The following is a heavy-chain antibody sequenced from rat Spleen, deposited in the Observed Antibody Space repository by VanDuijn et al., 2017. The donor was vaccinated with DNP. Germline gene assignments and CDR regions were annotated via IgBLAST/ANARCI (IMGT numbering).Heavy chain of an antibody. CDR2: ISYSGST. Sequence: EVQLQESGPGLVKPSQSLSLTCSVTGYSITNNYWGWIRKFPGNKMEWIGHISYSGSTSYHPSLKSRIYITRDTSKNQFFLQLSSVTTEDTATYYCARWNIGTSTLDYWGQGVMVTVSS. D-gene: IGHD1-5*01. CDR1: GYSITNNY. J-gene: IGHJ2*01. V-gene: IGHV3-1*01. CDR3: ARWNIGTSTLDY.